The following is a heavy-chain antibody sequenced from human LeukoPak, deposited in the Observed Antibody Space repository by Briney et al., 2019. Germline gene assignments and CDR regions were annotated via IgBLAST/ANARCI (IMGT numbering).Heavy chain of an antibody. CDR3: AKTWARAVSAADY. D-gene: IGHD1-26*01. CDR1: GFTFSSYA. Sequence: PGGSLRLSSAASGFTFSSYAMRWIRQAPGKGPEWVSVVSGSGGSTDYADSVKGRFTISRDNSKDTLFLQMNSLRAEDTAVYYCAKTWARAVSAADYWGQGTLVTVSS. J-gene: IGHJ4*02. CDR2: VSGSGGST. V-gene: IGHV3-23*01.